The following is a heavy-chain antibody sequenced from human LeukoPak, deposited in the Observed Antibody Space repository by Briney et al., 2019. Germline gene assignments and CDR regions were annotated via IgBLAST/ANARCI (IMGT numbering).Heavy chain of an antibody. D-gene: IGHD3-9*01. V-gene: IGHV1-69*01. CDR1: GGTFSSYA. J-gene: IGHJ3*02. Sequence: GSSVKVSCKASGGTFSSYAISWVRQAPGQGLQWMGGIIPIFGTANYAQKLQGRVTITADESTSTAYMELSSLRSEDTAVYYCARRYDILTGYSPDAFDIWGQGTMVTVSS. CDR2: IIPIFGTA. CDR3: ARRYDILTGYSPDAFDI.